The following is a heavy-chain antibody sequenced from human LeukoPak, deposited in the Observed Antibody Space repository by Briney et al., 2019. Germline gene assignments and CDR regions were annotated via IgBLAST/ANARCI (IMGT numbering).Heavy chain of an antibody. V-gene: IGHV3-23*01. CDR3: AKEIAIAAAADY. CDR2: ISGSGGST. CDR1: GFTFSDYY. Sequence: GGSLRLSCAASGFTFSDYYMSWIRQAPGKGLEWVSAISGSGGSTYYADSVKGRFTISRDNSKNTLYLQMNSLRAEDTAVYYCAKEIAIAAAADYWGQGTLVTVSS. J-gene: IGHJ4*02. D-gene: IGHD6-13*01.